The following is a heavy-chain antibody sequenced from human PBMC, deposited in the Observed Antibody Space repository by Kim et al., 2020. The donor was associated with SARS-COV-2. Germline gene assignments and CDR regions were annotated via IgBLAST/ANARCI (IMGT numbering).Heavy chain of an antibody. CDR2: IYTSGST. J-gene: IGHJ5*02. D-gene: IGHD3-16*01. CDR3: ARGVWGYATKGVSWFDP. V-gene: IGHV4-4*07. CDR1: GGSISSYY. Sequence: SETLSLTCTVSGGSISSYYWSWIRQPAGKGLEWIGRIYTSGSTNYNPSLKSRVTMSVDTSKNQFSLKLSSVTAADTAVYYCARGVWGYATKGVSWFDPWGQGTLVTVSS.